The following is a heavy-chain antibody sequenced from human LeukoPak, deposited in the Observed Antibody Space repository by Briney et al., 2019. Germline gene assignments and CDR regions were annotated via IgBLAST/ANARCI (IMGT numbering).Heavy chain of an antibody. CDR1: GFTFSSYS. CDR3: ARDLSAIVGVTYDY. Sequence: GGSLRLSCAASGFTFSSYSMNWVRQAPGKGLEWVSSISSSSSYIYYADSVKGRFTISRDNAKNSLFLQMNSLRAEDTAVYYCARDLSAIVGVTYDYWGQGTLVTVSS. V-gene: IGHV3-21*01. D-gene: IGHD1-26*01. J-gene: IGHJ4*02. CDR2: ISSSSSYI.